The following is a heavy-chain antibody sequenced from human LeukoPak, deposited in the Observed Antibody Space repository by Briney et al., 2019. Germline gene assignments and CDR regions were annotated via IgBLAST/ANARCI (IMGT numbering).Heavy chain of an antibody. CDR2: IKEEGSEK. CDR1: GFTFSSYW. D-gene: IGHD2-2*01. J-gene: IGHJ5*02. V-gene: IGHV3-7*01. Sequence: GGSLRLSCAVSGFTFSSYWMSWVRQAPGKGLEWVASIKEEGSEKHYVDSVKGRFTISRDNAKNSLYLQMNSLRAEDAAVYYCARGHYQLSWGQGILVTVSS. CDR3: ARGHYQLS.